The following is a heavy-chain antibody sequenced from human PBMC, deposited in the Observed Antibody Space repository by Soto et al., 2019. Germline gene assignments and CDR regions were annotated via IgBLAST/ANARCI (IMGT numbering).Heavy chain of an antibody. Sequence: SVKVSCKASGFTFTSSAVQWVRQARGQRLEWIGWIVVGSGNTNYAQKFQERVTITRDMSTSTAYMELSSLRSEDTAVYYCAAVGYYYDSSGYWDYWGQGTLVTVSS. CDR3: AAVGYYYDSSGYWDY. D-gene: IGHD3-22*01. CDR1: GFTFTSSA. CDR2: IVVGSGNT. V-gene: IGHV1-58*01. J-gene: IGHJ4*02.